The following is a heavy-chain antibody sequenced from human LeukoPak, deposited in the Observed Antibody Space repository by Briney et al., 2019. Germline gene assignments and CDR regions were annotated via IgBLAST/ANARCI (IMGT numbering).Heavy chain of an antibody. D-gene: IGHD2-15*01. J-gene: IGHJ4*02. CDR2: INPSGGST. V-gene: IGHV1-46*01. CDR1: GYTFTDYY. Sequence: ASVKVSCKASGYTFTDYYIHWVRQAPGQGLEWMGIINPSGGSTSYAQKFQGRVTMTRDMSTSTVYMELSSLRSEDTAVYYCARAGRSGLHYFDYWGQGTLVTVSS. CDR3: ARAGRSGLHYFDY.